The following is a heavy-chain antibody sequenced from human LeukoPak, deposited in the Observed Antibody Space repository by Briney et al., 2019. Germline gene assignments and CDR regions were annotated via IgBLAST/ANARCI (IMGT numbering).Heavy chain of an antibody. CDR2: ISFSGDNRGDNT. CDR3: AKWGVPAAIRGYFDY. J-gene: IGHJ4*02. CDR1: GFTFKLYT. V-gene: IGHV3-23*01. D-gene: IGHD2-2*02. Sequence: GGSLRLSCAAFGFTFKLYTMNWVRQAPGKGLEWVSTISFSGDNRGDNTYYADSVRGRFSISRDNSKNTLYLQMNSLRAEDTAVYYCAKWGVPAAIRGYFDYWGQGTLVTVSS.